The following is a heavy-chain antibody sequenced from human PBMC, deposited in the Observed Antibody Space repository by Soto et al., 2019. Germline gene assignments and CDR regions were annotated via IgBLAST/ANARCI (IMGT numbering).Heavy chain of an antibody. J-gene: IGHJ4*02. CDR1: GFTFSSYA. Sequence: EVQLLESGGGLVQPGGSLRLSCAASGFTFSSYAMSWVRQAPGKGLEWVSAISGSGGSTYYADSVKGRFTISRDNSKNTLYLQMNSLRAEDTAVYYCAKGKGEGRWLVKEATFDYWGQGTLVTVSS. CDR2: ISGSGGST. D-gene: IGHD6-19*01. CDR3: AKGKGEGRWLVKEATFDY. V-gene: IGHV3-23*01.